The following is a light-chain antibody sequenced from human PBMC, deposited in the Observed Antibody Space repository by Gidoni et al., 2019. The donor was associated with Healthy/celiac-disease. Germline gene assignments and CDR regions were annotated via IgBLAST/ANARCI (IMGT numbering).Light chain of an antibody. J-gene: IGLJ2*01. CDR1: KLGDKY. CDR2: QDS. Sequence: SYELTQPPSVSVSPGQTASITCSGDKLGDKYACWYQQKPGQSPVLVIYQDSKRPSGIPVRFSGSNSGNTATLTISGTQAMDEADYYCQAWDSSFVVFGGGTKLTVL. V-gene: IGLV3-1*01. CDR3: QAWDSSFVV.